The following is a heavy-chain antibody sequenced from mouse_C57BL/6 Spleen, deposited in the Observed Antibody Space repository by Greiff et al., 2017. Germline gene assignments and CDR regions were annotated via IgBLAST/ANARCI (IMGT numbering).Heavy chain of an antibody. CDR3: ARRGNLYDAMDY. V-gene: IGHV1-39*01. CDR2: IHPYYGTT. Sequence: VQLQQSGPELVKPGASVKISCKASGYSFTDYNMNWVKQSNGKSLEWIGVIHPYYGTTIYNQKFKGKATLTVDQSSSTAYMQHNSLTSEDAAVCYCARRGNLYDAMDYWGQGTPVTVSA. CDR1: GYSFTDYN. J-gene: IGHJ4*01.